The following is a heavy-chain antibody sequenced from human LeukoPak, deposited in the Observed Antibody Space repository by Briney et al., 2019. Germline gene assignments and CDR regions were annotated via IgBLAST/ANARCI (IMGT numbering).Heavy chain of an antibody. D-gene: IGHD2-2*01. Sequence: PGRPLRLSCAASGFTFSSYAMHWVRQAPGKGLEWVAVISYDGSNKYYADSVKGRFTISRDNSKNTLYLQMNSLRAEDTAVYYCARDSRYCSSTSCPPNYGMDVWGQGTTVTVSS. V-gene: IGHV3-30-3*01. CDR3: ARDSRYCSSTSCPPNYGMDV. CDR1: GFTFSSYA. J-gene: IGHJ6*02. CDR2: ISYDGSNK.